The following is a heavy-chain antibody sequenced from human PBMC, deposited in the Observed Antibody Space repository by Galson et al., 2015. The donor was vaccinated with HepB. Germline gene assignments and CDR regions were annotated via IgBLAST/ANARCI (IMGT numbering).Heavy chain of an antibody. CDR1: GGSISSYY. CDR2: IYYSGST. Sequence: SETLSLTCTVSGGSISSYYWSWIRQPPGKGLEWIGYIYYSGSTNYNPSLKSRVTISVDTSKNQFSLKLSSVTAADTAVYYCARDGGEWEPQNWFDPWGQGTLVTVSS. D-gene: IGHD1-26*01. J-gene: IGHJ5*02. CDR3: ARDGGEWEPQNWFDP. V-gene: IGHV4-59*01.